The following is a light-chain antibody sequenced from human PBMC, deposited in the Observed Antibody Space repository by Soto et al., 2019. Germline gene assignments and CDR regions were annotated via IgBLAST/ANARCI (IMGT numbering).Light chain of an antibody. J-gene: IGKJ1*01. CDR3: QQYRTSSLM. CDR1: QSIEIW. CDR2: KAS. V-gene: IGKV1-5*03. Sequence: DIQMTQSPSTLSASVGDRVTITCRASQSIEIWLAWYQQKPGKAPKVLIYKASDLESGVPSRFSGSGSGTEFTLTISSLQPDDFATYYCQQYRTSSLMFGQGTKVEIK.